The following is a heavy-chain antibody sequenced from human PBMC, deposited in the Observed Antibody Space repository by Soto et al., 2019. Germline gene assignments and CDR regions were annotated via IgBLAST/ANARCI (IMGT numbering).Heavy chain of an antibody. Sequence: QVTLKESGPVLVKPTETLTLTCTVSGFSLSNARMGVSWIRQPPGKALEWLAHIFSNDEKSYSTSLKSRLTISKDTSKSQVVLTMTNMDPVDTATYYCARIRKRPDIVATPVDYWGQGTLVTVSS. CDR1: GFSLSNARMG. V-gene: IGHV2-26*01. J-gene: IGHJ4*02. D-gene: IGHD5-12*01. CDR3: ARIRKRPDIVATPVDY. CDR2: IFSNDEK.